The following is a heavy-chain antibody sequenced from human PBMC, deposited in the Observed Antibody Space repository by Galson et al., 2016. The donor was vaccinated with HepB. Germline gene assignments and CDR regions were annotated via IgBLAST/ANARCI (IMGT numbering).Heavy chain of an antibody. CDR2: ISGSGGST. CDR3: AKVYRIQLRFEFDY. CDR1: GFTFFHYA. D-gene: IGHD5-18*01. Sequence: SLRLSCAASGFTFFHYAMSWVRQAPGKGLEWVSAISGSGGSTYYADSVKGRFTISRDNSKNTLYLQMNSLRAEDTAVYYCAKVYRIQLRFEFDYWGQGTLVSVSS. V-gene: IGHV3-23*01. J-gene: IGHJ4*02.